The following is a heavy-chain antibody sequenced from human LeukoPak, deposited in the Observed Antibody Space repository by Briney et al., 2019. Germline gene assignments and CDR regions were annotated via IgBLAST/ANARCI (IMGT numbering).Heavy chain of an antibody. J-gene: IGHJ4*02. V-gene: IGHV4-4*02. CDR2: IHGSGST. CDR1: LDSTTSNF. D-gene: IGHD3-16*02. Sequence: SETLSLTCTVSLDSTTSNFWSWVRQPPGKGLEWIGEIHGSGSTNYNPSLQRRVTISIDRPKNQIALELSSVTAADTAVYYCAREIIGGFNPGAYWGQGTLVTVSS. CDR3: AREIIGGFNPGAY.